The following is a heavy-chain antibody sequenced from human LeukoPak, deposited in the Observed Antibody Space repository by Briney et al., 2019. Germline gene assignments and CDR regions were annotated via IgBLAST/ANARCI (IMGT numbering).Heavy chain of an antibody. CDR1: GYSISSGYY. CDR3: ASPIVGDAFDI. V-gene: IGHV4-38-2*02. D-gene: IGHD1-26*01. Sequence: PSETLSLTCTVSGYSISSGYYWGWIRQPPGKGLEWIGSIYHSGSTYYNPSLKSRVTISVDTSKNQFSLKLSSVTAADTAVYYCASPIVGDAFDIWGQGTMATVSS. CDR2: IYHSGST. J-gene: IGHJ3*02.